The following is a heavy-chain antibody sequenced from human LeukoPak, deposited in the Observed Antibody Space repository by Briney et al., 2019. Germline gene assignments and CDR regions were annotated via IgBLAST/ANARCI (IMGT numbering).Heavy chain of an antibody. CDR1: GFTFSSYA. D-gene: IGHD3-10*01. J-gene: IGHJ4*02. CDR2: ISGSGDST. CDR3: ARDEVVRGVTRSPFFDY. Sequence: GGSLRLSCAASGFTFSSYAMSWVRQAPGKGLEWVSAISGSGDSTYYADSVKGRFTISRDNSKNTLYLQMNSLRAEDTAVYYCARDEVVRGVTRSPFFDYWGQGTLVTVSS. V-gene: IGHV3-23*01.